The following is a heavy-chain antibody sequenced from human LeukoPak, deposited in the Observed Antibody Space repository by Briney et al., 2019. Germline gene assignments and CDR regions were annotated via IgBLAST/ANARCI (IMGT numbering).Heavy chain of an antibody. CDR2: ISYDGSNK. CDR3: AKGEGYCSSTSCRYDAFDI. Sequence: GGSLRLSCAASGFTFSSYAMHWVRQAPGKGLEWVAVISYDGSNKYYADSVKGRFIISRDNAKNSLYLQMNSLRAEDMALYYCAKGEGYCSSTSCRYDAFDIWGQGTMVTVSS. CDR1: GFTFSSYA. V-gene: IGHV3-30-3*01. J-gene: IGHJ3*02. D-gene: IGHD2-2*01.